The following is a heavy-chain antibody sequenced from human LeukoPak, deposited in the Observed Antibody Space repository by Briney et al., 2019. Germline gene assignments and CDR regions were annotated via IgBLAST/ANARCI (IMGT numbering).Heavy chain of an antibody. J-gene: IGHJ4*02. Sequence: PGGSLRLSCAASGFTFSSYSMNWVRQAPGKGLEWVSSISSSSSYIYYADSVKGRFTISRDNAKNSLYLQMNSLRAEDTAVYYCAREVVVVPAAMSDFDYWGQGTLVTVSS. D-gene: IGHD2-2*01. CDR3: AREVVVVPAAMSDFDY. CDR1: GFTFSSYS. CDR2: ISSSSSYI. V-gene: IGHV3-21*01.